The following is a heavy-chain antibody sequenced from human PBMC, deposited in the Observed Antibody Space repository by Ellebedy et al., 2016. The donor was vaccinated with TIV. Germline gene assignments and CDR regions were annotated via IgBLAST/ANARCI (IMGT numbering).Heavy chain of an antibody. V-gene: IGHV1-18*01. Sequence: ASVKVSXXASGYTFTSYGISWVRQAPGQGLEWMGWISTYNGNTNYAQKLQGRVTMTTDTSTSTAYMELRSLRSDDTAVYYCASYGDPDYYFDYWGQGTLVTVSS. CDR1: GYTFTSYG. CDR2: ISTYNGNT. CDR3: ASYGDPDYYFDY. D-gene: IGHD4-17*01. J-gene: IGHJ4*02.